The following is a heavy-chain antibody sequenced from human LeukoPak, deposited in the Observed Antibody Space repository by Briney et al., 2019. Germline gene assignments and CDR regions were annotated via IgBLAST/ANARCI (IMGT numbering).Heavy chain of an antibody. CDR2: ISAYNGNT. J-gene: IGHJ4*02. D-gene: IGHD2-2*01. V-gene: IGHV1-18*01. CDR1: GYTFTSYG. Sequence: GASVKVSCKASGYTFTSYGISWVRQAPGQGLEWMGWISAYNGNTNYAQKLQGRVTMTTDTSTITAYIELRSLRSDDTAVYYGARDLEGDIVVVPAAQSFDYWGQGGLVTGSS. CDR3: ARDLEGDIVVVPAAQSFDY.